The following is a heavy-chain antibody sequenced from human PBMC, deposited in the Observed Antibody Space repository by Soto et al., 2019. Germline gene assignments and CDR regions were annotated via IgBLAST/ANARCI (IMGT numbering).Heavy chain of an antibody. J-gene: IGHJ3*02. Sequence: SETLSLTCGVSGSSIRSYYWSWIRQPPGKGLEYIAYIYSSGSTNYHPSLSSRVTISVDTSKNEFSLMLRFVTAADTAVYYCARAREGDAFEIWGRGTLVTVSS. CDR1: GSSIRSYY. CDR3: ARAREGDAFEI. CDR2: IYSSGST. V-gene: IGHV4-59*01.